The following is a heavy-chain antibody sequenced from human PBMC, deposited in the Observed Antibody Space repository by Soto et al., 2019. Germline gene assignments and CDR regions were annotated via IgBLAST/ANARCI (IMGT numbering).Heavy chain of an antibody. CDR3: ARAPYSNAWYRFDL. J-gene: IGHJ4*02. CDR1: GGSISSSSYY. Sequence: ETLSLTCTVSGGSISSSSYYWGWIRQPPGKGLEWVADIKHDGSVQYYVDSVKGRFTISRDNAKKLLYLQMNGLRAEDTALYYCARAPYSNAWYRFDLWGQGTLVTVSS. D-gene: IGHD4-4*01. V-gene: IGHV3-7*03. CDR2: IKHDGSVQ.